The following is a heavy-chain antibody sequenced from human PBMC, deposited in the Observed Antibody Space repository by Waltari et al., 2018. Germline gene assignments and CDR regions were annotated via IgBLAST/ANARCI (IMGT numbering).Heavy chain of an antibody. CDR2: IIPIFGTA. D-gene: IGHD4-17*01. V-gene: IGHV1-69*08. CDR3: ARAPVYYGDYPAPPDY. CDR1: GGTFSSYA. J-gene: IGHJ4*02. Sequence: QVQLVQSGAEVKKPGSSVKVSCKASGGTFSSYAIRWVLPAPGQGLEWMGRIIPIFGTANYAQKFQGRVTITADKSTSTAYMELSSLRSEDTAVYYCARAPVYYGDYPAPPDYWGQGTLVTVSS.